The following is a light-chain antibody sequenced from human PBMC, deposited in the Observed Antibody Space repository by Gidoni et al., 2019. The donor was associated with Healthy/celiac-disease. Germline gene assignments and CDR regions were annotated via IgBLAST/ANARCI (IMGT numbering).Light chain of an antibody. CDR1: QSISSY. CDR3: KQSYSTPLT. Sequence: DIQMTQSPSSLSASVGDRVTITRRASQSISSYLNWYQQKPGKAPKLLIYAASSLQSGVPSRFSGSGSGTDFTLIISSLQPEDFATYYCKQSYSTPLTFGGGTKVEIK. CDR2: AAS. J-gene: IGKJ4*01. V-gene: IGKV1-39*01.